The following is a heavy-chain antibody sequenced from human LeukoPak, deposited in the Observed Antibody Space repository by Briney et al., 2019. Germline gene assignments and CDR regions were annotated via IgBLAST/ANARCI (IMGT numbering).Heavy chain of an antibody. D-gene: IGHD3-10*01. J-gene: IGHJ6*02. CDR2: IYPGDSDT. Sequence: HGESLKISCKGSGYSFTSYWIGWVRPLPGKGLEWMGIIYPGDSDTRYSPSFQGQVTISADKSISTAYLQWSSLKASDTAMYYCARRAGSGNPLYGVDVWGQGTTVTVSS. V-gene: IGHV5-51*01. CDR3: ARRAGSGNPLYGVDV. CDR1: GYSFTSYW.